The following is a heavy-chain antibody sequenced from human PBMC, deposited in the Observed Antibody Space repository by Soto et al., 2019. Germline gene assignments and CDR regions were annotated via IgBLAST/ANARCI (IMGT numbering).Heavy chain of an antibody. D-gene: IGHD1-1*01. CDR2: ISPYNRRT. J-gene: IGHJ6*02. V-gene: IGHV1-18*01. Sequence: QVQLVQSGTEVEKPGASVKVSCKASGYSFTSYGIAWVRQVPGQGPEWMGWISPYNRRTNYAQNVQGRVVMTTDISTNIVYLELRSLRPDDTAMYYCGRCRTDSYAMDVWGQGTTVTVS. CDR3: GRCRTDSYAMDV. CDR1: GYSFTSYG.